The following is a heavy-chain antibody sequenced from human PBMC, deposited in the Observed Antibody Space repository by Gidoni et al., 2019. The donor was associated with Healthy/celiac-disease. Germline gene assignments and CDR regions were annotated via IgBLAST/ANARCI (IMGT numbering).Heavy chain of an antibody. D-gene: IGHD3-22*01. CDR3: ARPYYDSSGYHPLFDY. V-gene: IGHV3-48*02. J-gene: IGHJ4*02. CDR2: ISSSSSTI. Sequence: EVQLVESGGGLVQLGGSLRLSCAAPGFPFTTYSMNWVRQAPGKGLEWVSYISSSSSTIYYADSVKGRFTISRDNAKNSLYLQMNSLRDEDTAVYYCARPYYDSSGYHPLFDYWGQGTLVTVSS. CDR1: GFPFTTYS.